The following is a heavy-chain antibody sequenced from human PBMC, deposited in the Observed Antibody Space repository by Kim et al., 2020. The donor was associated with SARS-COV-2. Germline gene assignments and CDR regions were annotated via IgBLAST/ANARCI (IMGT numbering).Heavy chain of an antibody. CDR2: INPSGGTT. J-gene: IGHJ4*02. D-gene: IGHD6-13*01. V-gene: IGHV1-46*01. CDR1: GYTFSSYS. Sequence: ASVKVSCKASGYTFSSYSIYWVRQAPGQGLEWMGMINPSGGTTNYAQKFQGRVTMTRDTSTGTVYMELRSLRSEDTAVYYCARDFHHSPTGIAATGAIDHWGQGTLVTVSS. CDR3: ARDFHHSPTGIAATGAIDH.